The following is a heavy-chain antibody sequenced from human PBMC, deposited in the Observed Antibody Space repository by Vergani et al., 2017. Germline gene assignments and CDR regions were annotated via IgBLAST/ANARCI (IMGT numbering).Heavy chain of an antibody. Sequence: VQLVESGGGLVQPGRSLRLSCTTSGFTFGDYAVSWVRQAPGKGLEWIGFIRSKTSGGSTEHAASVKGRFTISRDDSKSIAYLQMNSLKTEDTGGYYCTRERYGSGYYGYWGQGTLVTVSS. V-gene: IGHV3-49*04. CDR3: TRERYGSGYYGY. D-gene: IGHD3-22*01. J-gene: IGHJ4*02. CDR2: IRSKTSGGST. CDR1: GFTFGDYA.